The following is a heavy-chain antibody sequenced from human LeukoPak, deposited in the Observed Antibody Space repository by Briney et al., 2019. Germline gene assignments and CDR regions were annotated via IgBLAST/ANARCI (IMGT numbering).Heavy chain of an antibody. CDR2: INPNNGGT. V-gene: IGHV1-2*02. CDR1: GYTFTGYY. CDR3: ARSHYYGSGMSSDY. Sequence: ASVKVSCKASGYTFTGYYIHWVRQAPGQGLEWMGWINPNNGGTNYAQKFQGRVTITADESTSTAYMELSSLRSEDTAVYYCARSHYYGSGMSSDYWGQGTLVTVSS. D-gene: IGHD3-10*01. J-gene: IGHJ4*02.